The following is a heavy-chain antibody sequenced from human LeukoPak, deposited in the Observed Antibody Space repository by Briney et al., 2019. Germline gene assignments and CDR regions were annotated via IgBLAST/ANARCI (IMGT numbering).Heavy chain of an antibody. D-gene: IGHD6-19*01. J-gene: IGHJ1*01. CDR3: ARRFGSGPGIEYFHH. CDR1: GYSITTYW. CDR2: IYPGDSDT. Sequence: GASLKTSSTASGYSITTYWIAWVHQMPEKGLGWLGIIYPGDSDTRYSPSFQGQVTISADKSISTAYLQWSSLKASDTAMDYCARRFGSGPGIEYFHHWGQGTLVTVSS. V-gene: IGHV5-51*07.